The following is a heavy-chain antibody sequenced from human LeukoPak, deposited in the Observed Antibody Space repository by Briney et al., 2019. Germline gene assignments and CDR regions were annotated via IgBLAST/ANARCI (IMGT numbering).Heavy chain of an antibody. CDR1: GFTFSSYS. Sequence: PGGSLRLSCAASGFTFSSYSMNWVRQAPGKGLEWVSSISSSSYIYYADSVKGRFTISRDNAKNSLYLQMNSLRAEDTAVYYCARGGMVTIFGVADYWGQGTLVTVSS. CDR2: ISSSSYI. D-gene: IGHD3-3*01. V-gene: IGHV3-21*01. CDR3: ARGGMVTIFGVADY. J-gene: IGHJ4*02.